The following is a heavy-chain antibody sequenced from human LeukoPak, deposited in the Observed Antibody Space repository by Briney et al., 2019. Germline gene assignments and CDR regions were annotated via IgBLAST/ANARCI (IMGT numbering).Heavy chain of an antibody. V-gene: IGHV3-9*01. D-gene: IGHD4-17*01. J-gene: IGHJ6*02. CDR1: GFTFDDYA. CDR3: ARDSVTTPPNYYYGMDV. CDR2: ISLNGGSI. Sequence: GGSLRLSCAASGFTFDDYAMHWVRQAPGKGLEWVSGISLNGGSIGYADSVKGRFTISRDNAKNSLYLQMNSLRAEDTAVYYCARDSVTTPPNYYYGMDVWGQGTTVTVSS.